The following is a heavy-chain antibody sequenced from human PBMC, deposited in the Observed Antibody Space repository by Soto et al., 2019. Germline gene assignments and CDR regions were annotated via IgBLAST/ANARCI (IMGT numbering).Heavy chain of an antibody. CDR3: ARGPGFVVVPAARGTDELIYCFAP. V-gene: IGHV4-31*03. J-gene: IGHJ5*02. CDR1: GGSISSGGYY. Sequence: SETLSLTCTVSGGSISSGGYYWSWIRQHPGKGLEWIGYIYYSGSTYYNPSLKSRVTISVDTSKNQFSLKLSSVTAADTAFYYCARGPGFVVVPAARGTDELIYCFAPWGQGTLVTVS. CDR2: IYYSGST. D-gene: IGHD2-2*01.